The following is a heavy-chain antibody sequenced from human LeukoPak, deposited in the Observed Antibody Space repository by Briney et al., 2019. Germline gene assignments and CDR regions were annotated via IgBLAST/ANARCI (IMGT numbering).Heavy chain of an antibody. Sequence: SQTLSLTCTVSGDSISSGGYYWTWIRQHPEEGLEWIGYIYYSGSTYYNPSLKSRLTISVDTSKNQFSLKLYSVTVADTAIYYCARAADYCNYGMDIWGQGTTVTVSS. CDR1: GDSISSGGYY. CDR2: IYYSGST. CDR3: ARAADYCNYGMDI. V-gene: IGHV4-31*03. J-gene: IGHJ6*02.